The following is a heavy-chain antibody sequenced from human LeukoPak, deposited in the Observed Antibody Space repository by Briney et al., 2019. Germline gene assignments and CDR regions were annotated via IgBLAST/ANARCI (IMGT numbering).Heavy chain of an antibody. Sequence: AASVKVSCKASGYTFTGYYMHWVRQAPGQGLEWMGWINPNSGGTNYAQKFQGRVTMTRDTSISTAYMELSRLRSDDTAVYYCARDNQGADYGDYVDGGWFDPWGQGTLVTVSS. V-gene: IGHV1-2*02. CDR3: ARDNQGADYGDYVDGGWFDP. J-gene: IGHJ5*02. CDR2: INPNSGGT. CDR1: GYTFTGYY. D-gene: IGHD4-17*01.